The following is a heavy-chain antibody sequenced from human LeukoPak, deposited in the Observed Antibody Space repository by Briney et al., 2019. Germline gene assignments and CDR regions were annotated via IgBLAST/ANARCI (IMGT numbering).Heavy chain of an antibody. CDR1: GYTFTSYG. D-gene: IGHD3-22*01. V-gene: IGHV1-18*01. J-gene: IGHJ4*02. CDR2: ISAYNGNT. Sequence: EASVKVSCKASGYTFTSYGISWVRQAPGQGLEWMGWISAYNGNTNYAQKLQGRVTMTTDTSTSTAYMELRSLRSDDTAVYYCAREGYYDSSGYSWDYWGQGTLVTVSS. CDR3: AREGYYDSSGYSWDY.